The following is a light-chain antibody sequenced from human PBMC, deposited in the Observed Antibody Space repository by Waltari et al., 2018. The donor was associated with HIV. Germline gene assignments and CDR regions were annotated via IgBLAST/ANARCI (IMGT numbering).Light chain of an antibody. CDR3: QSYDNSLGVV. Sequence: QSVLTQPPSVSGAPGQRATISCTGGSSNHGAPYDVHWYQQFPGTAPKLLIYGSTNRPSGVPDRFSGSKSGTSASLAITGLQAEDEADYYCQSYDNSLGVVFGGGTKLTVL. CDR1: SSNHGAPYD. CDR2: GST. J-gene: IGLJ2*01. V-gene: IGLV1-40*01.